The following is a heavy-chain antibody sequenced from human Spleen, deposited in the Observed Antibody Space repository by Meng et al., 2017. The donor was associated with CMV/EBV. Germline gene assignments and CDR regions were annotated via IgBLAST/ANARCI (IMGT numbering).Heavy chain of an antibody. CDR1: GYTFTGYY. CDR2: INPNSGGT. V-gene: IGHV1-2*02. CDR3: ARQSGYYYYGMDV. J-gene: IGHJ6*02. Sequence: ASVKVSCKASGYTFTGYYMHWVRQAPGQGLEWMGWINPNSGGTNYAQKFQGRVTMTRDTSISTAYLQWSSLKASDTAMYYCARQSGYYYYGMDVWGQGTTVTVSS. D-gene: IGHD3-3*01.